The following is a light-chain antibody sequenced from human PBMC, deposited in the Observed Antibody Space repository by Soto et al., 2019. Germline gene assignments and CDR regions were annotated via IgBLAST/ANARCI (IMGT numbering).Light chain of an antibody. V-gene: IGLV1-51*01. CDR3: GTWDSSLSAVV. CDR2: DDN. J-gene: IGLJ2*01. Sequence: QSVLTQPPSVSAAPGQKVTISCSGSSSNIENNYVSWFEHVPGTAPKLLIYDDNKRPSGIPDRFSGSKSGTSATLGITGLQTGDEAEYYCGTWDSSLSAVVFGGGTKLTVL. CDR1: SSNIENNY.